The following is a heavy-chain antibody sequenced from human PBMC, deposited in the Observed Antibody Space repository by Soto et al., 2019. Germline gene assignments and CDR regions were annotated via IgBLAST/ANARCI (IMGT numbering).Heavy chain of an antibody. D-gene: IGHD1-20*01. CDR2: ISAYNGNT. CDR1: GYTFTSYG. CDR3: ARDISQMGALDI. J-gene: IGHJ3*02. Sequence: ASVKVSCKASGYTFTSYGISWVRQAPGQGLEWMGWISAYNGNTNYAQKLQGRVTMTTDTSTSTAYMEMRSLRSDDTAVYYCARDISQMGALDIWGQGTMVTVSS. V-gene: IGHV1-18*01.